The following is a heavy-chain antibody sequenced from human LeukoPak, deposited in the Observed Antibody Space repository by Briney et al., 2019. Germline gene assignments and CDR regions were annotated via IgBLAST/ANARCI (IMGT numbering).Heavy chain of an antibody. CDR1: GFTFSRFG. D-gene: IGHD2-2*01. CDR2: ISYDGNHK. CDR3: AKGCSSTSCAIEFDS. J-gene: IGHJ4*02. Sequence: GRSLRLSCAASGFTFSRFGMHWVRQAPGKGLEWVTVISYDGNHKYYADSVKGRFTISRDNSKNMLYLQMNSLRAEDTAVYYCAKGCSSTSCAIEFDSWGQGILVTVSS. V-gene: IGHV3-30*06.